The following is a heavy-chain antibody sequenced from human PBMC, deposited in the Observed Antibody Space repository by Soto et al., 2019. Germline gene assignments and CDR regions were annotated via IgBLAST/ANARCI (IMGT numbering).Heavy chain of an antibody. CDR3: ATPDYGCSTTPPSDAFDI. J-gene: IGHJ3*02. V-gene: IGHV3-48*01. D-gene: IGHD4-17*01. CDR2: ISSSSSTI. Sequence: EVQLVESGGGLVQPGGSLRLSCAASGFTFSSYSMNWVRQAPGKGLEWVSYISSSSSTIYYADSVKGRFTISRDNAKNSLYLQMNCLRAEDTAVYYCATPDYGCSTTPPSDAFDIWGHGTMVTVSS. CDR1: GFTFSSYS.